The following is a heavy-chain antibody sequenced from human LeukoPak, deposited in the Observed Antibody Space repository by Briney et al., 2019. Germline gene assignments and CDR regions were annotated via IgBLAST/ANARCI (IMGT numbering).Heavy chain of an antibody. D-gene: IGHD3-16*01. CDR2: IYYSGST. Sequence: PSETLSLTCTVSGASISTYYWSWIRQPPGKGLEWIAYIYYSGSTNYNPSLKSRVTISVDTSKNQFSLHLSSVTAADTAVYYCARGFPSVYPAHFDFWGQGTLVTVSS. J-gene: IGHJ4*02. V-gene: IGHV4-59*01. CDR1: GASISTYY. CDR3: ARGFPSVYPAHFDF.